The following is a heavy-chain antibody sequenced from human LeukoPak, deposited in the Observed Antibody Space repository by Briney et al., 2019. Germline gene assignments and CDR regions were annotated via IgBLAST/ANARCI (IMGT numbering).Heavy chain of an antibody. D-gene: IGHD2-2*01. J-gene: IGHJ4*02. V-gene: IGHV3-23*01. CDR3: ARGYLVSDIVVVPAAFDY. CDR2: ISGSGGST. Sequence: GGSLRLSCAASGFTFSSYAMSWVRQAPGKGLEWVSAISGSGGSTYYADSVKGRFTTSRDNSKNTLYLQMNSLRAEDTAVYYCARGYLVSDIVVVPAAFDYWGQGTLVTVSS. CDR1: GFTFSSYA.